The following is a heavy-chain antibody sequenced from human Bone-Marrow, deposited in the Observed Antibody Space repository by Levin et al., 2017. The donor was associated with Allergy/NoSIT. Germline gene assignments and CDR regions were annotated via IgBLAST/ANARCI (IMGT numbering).Heavy chain of an antibody. CDR2: IIPILGIA. J-gene: IGHJ6*02. V-gene: IGHV1-69*04. CDR3: ARVIDRLGMDV. Sequence: SVKVSCKASGGTFSSYPISWVRQAPGQGLEWMGRIIPILGIANYAQKFQGRVTITADKSTSTAYMELSSLRSEDTAVYYCARVIDRLGMDVWGQGTTVTVSS. D-gene: IGHD3-9*01. CDR1: GGTFSSYP.